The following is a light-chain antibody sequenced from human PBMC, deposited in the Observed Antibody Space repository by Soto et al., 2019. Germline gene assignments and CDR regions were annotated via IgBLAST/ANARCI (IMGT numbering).Light chain of an antibody. V-gene: IGKV1-39*01. CDR2: AAS. J-gene: IGKJ4*01. CDR1: QSISSY. CDR3: QQSYSTPT. Sequence: SSLSASVGDRVTITCRASQSISSYLNWYQQKPGKAPRLLIYAASSLQSGVPSRFSGSGSGTDFTLTISSLQPEDFATYYCQQSYSTPTFGGGTKVDIK.